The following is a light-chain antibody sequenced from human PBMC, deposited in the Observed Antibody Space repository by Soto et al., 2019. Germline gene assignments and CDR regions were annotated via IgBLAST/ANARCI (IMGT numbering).Light chain of an antibody. CDR1: SSDVGGYSY. V-gene: IGLV2-14*01. J-gene: IGLJ1*01. Sequence: QSALTQPASVSGSPGQSIAISCTGTSSDVGGYSYVSWYQQQPGKAPKLVISDVSNRPSGVSDRFSGSKSGNTASLTISGLQTEDEADYYCASYTTSRTSVFGTGTKLTVL. CDR2: DVS. CDR3: ASYTTSRTSV.